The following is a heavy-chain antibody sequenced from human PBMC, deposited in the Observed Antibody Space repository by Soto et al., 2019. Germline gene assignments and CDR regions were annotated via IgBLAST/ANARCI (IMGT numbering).Heavy chain of an antibody. CDR3: ARRSVTTYHFFDY. Sequence: EVQLVESGGGLVKPGGSLRLSCAASGFTFNTYDMDWVRKAPGKGLEWVSSINKASIYIYYADSVRGRFTISRDNAKNSLYLQMNSLRVEDTAVYYCARRSVTTYHFFDYWGQGTLVTVSS. CDR1: GFTFNTYD. J-gene: IGHJ4*02. CDR2: INKASIYI. V-gene: IGHV3-21*01. D-gene: IGHD4-17*01.